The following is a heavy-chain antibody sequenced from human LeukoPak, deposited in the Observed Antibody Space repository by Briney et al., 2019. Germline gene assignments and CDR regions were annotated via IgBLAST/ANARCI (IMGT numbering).Heavy chain of an antibody. V-gene: IGHV3-33*01. Sequence: PGGPLRLSCAASGFTFSSYGMHWVRQAPGKGLEWVAVIWYDGSNKYYADSVKGRFTISRDNSKNTLYLQMNSLRAEDTAVYYCARSSYSSSWYLDYWGQGTLVTVSS. CDR1: GFTFSSYG. CDR3: ARSSYSSSWYLDY. D-gene: IGHD6-13*01. CDR2: IWYDGSNK. J-gene: IGHJ4*02.